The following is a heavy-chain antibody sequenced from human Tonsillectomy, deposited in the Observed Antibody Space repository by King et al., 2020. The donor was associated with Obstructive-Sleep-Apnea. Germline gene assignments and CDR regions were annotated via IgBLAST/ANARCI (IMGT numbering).Heavy chain of an antibody. CDR3: ARDRDYTFDY. CDR2: INYGGGT. CDR1: GGSISSYY. V-gene: IGHV4-59*01. J-gene: IGHJ4*02. D-gene: IGHD4-11*01. Sequence: QLQESGPGLVKPSETLSLTCTVSGGSISSYYWSWIRQPPGKGLEWIGYINYGGGTNYNPSLKSRVTISVDTSKNQFTLKLNSVTAADTAIYYCARDRDYTFDYWGQGTVVTVSS.